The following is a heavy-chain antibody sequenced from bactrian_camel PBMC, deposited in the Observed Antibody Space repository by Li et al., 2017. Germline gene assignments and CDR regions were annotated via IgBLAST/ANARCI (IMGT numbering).Heavy chain of an antibody. D-gene: IGHD6*01. V-gene: IGHV3-2*01. Sequence: HVQLVESGGGLVQPGGSLRLSCIASGFTFSTYYMSWVRQAPGKGLEWVSRIYTRSGGTYYADSVKGRFTISKDNAKNTLYLQMNSLKPEDTAMYYCAADHYDTPVVRCKDSFGYWGQGTQVTV. CDR3: AADHYDTPVVRCKDSFGY. CDR1: GFTFSTYY. CDR2: IYTRSGGT. J-gene: IGHJ6*01.